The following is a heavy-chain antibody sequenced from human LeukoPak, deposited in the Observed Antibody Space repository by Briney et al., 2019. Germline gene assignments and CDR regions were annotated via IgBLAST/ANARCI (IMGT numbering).Heavy chain of an antibody. D-gene: IGHD1-14*01. V-gene: IGHV1-2*02. J-gene: IGHJ2*01. CDR2: INPNSGGT. CDR3: ARHPGKVTDDWYFDL. Sequence: ASVKVSCKASGYTFTGYYMHWVRQAPGQGLEWMGWINPNSGGTNYAQKFQGRVTMTRDTSITTAYMELSRLSSDDTAVYYCARHPGKVTDDWYFDLWGRGTLVTVSS. CDR1: GYTFTGYY.